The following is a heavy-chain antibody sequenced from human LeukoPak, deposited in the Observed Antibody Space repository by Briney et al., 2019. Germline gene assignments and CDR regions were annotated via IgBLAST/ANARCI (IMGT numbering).Heavy chain of an antibody. V-gene: IGHV4-39*02. Sequence: SETLSLTCTVSGGSMSSSSYYWGWIRQPPGKGLEWIGSIYYSGSTYYNPSLKSRVTISVDTSKNQFSLKLSSVTAADTAVYYCAREGDYSSGYYSYAYYMDVWGKGTTVTISS. CDR1: GGSMSSSSYY. J-gene: IGHJ6*03. CDR2: IYYSGST. D-gene: IGHD3-22*01. CDR3: AREGDYSSGYYSYAYYMDV.